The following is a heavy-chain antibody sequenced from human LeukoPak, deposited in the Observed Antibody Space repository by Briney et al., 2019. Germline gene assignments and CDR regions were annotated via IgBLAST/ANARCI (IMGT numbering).Heavy chain of an antibody. Sequence: QPGRSLRLSCAASGFSFSSYSMNWVRQAPGKGLEYVSYISSGSGTIYYADSVQGRFTISRDNAKNSLYLQMNSLSAEDTAVYYCARAQKYSYDAFDIWGQGTMVTVSS. J-gene: IGHJ3*02. V-gene: IGHV3-48*04. CDR1: GFSFSSYS. CDR2: ISSGSGTI. D-gene: IGHD4-11*01. CDR3: ARAQKYSYDAFDI.